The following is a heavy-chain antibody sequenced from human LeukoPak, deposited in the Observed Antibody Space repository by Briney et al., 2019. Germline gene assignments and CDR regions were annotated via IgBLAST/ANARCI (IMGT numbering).Heavy chain of an antibody. CDR1: GYTFTGYY. V-gene: IGHV1-2*02. CDR2: INPNSGGT. J-gene: IGHJ4*02. CDR3: ARGHLPYSSSSYFDY. D-gene: IGHD6-6*01. Sequence: ASVKVSCKASGYTFTGYYMHWVRQAPGQGLEWMGWINPNSGGTNYAQKFQGRVTMTRDTSISTAYMELSRLRSDDTAVYYCARGHLPYSSSSYFDYWGQGTLVTVSS.